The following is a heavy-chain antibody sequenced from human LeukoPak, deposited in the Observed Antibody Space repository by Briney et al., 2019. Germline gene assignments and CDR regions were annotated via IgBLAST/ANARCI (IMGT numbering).Heavy chain of an antibody. Sequence: GGSLRLSCAASGFTFSSYAMSWVRQAPGKGLEWVSAISGSGGSTYYADSVKGRFTISRDNSKNTLYLQMNSLRAEDTVVYYCAKVFDFWSGYDYWGQGTLVTVSS. CDR3: AKVFDFWSGYDY. CDR1: GFTFSSYA. D-gene: IGHD3-3*01. V-gene: IGHV3-23*01. CDR2: ISGSGGST. J-gene: IGHJ4*02.